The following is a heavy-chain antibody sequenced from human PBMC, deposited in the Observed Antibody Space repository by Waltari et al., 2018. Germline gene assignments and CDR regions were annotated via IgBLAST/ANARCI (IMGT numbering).Heavy chain of an antibody. J-gene: IGHJ6*03. CDR3: ARGGVSYYDFWTGYYPYMDV. V-gene: IGHV1-2*02. Sequence: QEQLVQSGAEVRKPGASVKVSCKATGYSFTGYYIHWGRRAPGQGLEWLGWINPNSAGTDYAQKFQGRVTMTRDTSSHTVYMELSRLTSDDSAVYYCARGGVSYYDFWTGYYPYMDVWGKGTTVTISS. CDR2: INPNSAGT. CDR1: GYSFTGYY. D-gene: IGHD3-3*01.